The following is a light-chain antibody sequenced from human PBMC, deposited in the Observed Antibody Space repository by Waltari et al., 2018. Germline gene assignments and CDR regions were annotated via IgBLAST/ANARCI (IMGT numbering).Light chain of an antibody. V-gene: IGKV1-39*01. CDR3: QQNNRTPYT. CDR2: AAS. CDR1: QNINRY. J-gene: IGKJ2*01. Sequence: DIQMTQFPHSLSASVGDRVTISCRASQNINRYLNWYQQKPGKAPKLLICAASTLQSGIPSRFSGSGSGTDFTLTISSLQPEDSASYYCQQNNRTPYTFGHGTKVEV.